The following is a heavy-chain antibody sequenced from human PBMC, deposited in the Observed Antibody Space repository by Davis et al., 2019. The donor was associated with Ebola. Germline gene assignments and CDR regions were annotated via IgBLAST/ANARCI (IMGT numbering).Heavy chain of an antibody. J-gene: IGHJ4*02. D-gene: IGHD6-19*01. V-gene: IGHV3-7*01. CDR2: LKHDGTEK. CDR1: RFTFSSYS. Sequence: GGSLRLSCSASRFTFSSYSMSWVRQAPGKGLEWLPRLKHDGTEKQYVDSVKGRFTISRDNANNSLYLQMNSLGAEDTAVYFCVRQCLTFEYWGQGTLVTVSS. CDR3: VRQCLTFEY.